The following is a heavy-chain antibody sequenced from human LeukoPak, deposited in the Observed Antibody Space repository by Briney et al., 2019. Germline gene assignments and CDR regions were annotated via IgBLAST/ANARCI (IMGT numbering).Heavy chain of an antibody. D-gene: IGHD3-22*01. Sequence: GGSLRLSCAASGFTFSSYAMSWVRQAPGKGLEWVSAISGSGGSTYYADSVKGRFTISRDNSKNTLYLQMNSLRAEDTAVYYCAKVRASSGYTFVDYWGQGTLVTVSS. J-gene: IGHJ4*02. CDR1: GFTFSSYA. V-gene: IGHV3-23*01. CDR3: AKVRASSGYTFVDY. CDR2: ISGSGGST.